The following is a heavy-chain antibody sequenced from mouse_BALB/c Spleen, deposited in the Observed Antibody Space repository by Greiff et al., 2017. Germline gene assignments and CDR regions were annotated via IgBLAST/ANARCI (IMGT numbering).Heavy chain of an antibody. J-gene: IGHJ4*01. V-gene: IGHV3-2*02. CDR3: ARSIYDGSLDY. CDR2: ISYSGST. D-gene: IGHD2-3*01. CDR1: GYSITSDYA. Sequence: EVKLQESGPGLVKPSQSLSLTCTVTGYSITSDYAWNWIRQFPGNKLEWMGYISYSGSTSYNPSLKSRISITRDTSKNQFFLQLNSVTTEDTATYYCARSIYDGSLDYWGQGTSVTVSS.